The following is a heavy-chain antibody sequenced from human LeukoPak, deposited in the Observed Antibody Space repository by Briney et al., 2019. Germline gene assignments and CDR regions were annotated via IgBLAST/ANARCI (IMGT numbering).Heavy chain of an antibody. Sequence: PGRSLRLSCAASGFTFSSYAMSWVRQAPGKGLEWVSAISGSGGSTYYADSVKGRFTISRDNSKSTLFLQMNSLRAEDTAVYYCAKDPRVGSRVATPCHWGQGTLVTDSS. CDR3: AKDPRVGSRVATPCH. J-gene: IGHJ4*02. D-gene: IGHD5-24*01. CDR2: ISGSGGST. CDR1: GFTFSSYA. V-gene: IGHV3-23*01.